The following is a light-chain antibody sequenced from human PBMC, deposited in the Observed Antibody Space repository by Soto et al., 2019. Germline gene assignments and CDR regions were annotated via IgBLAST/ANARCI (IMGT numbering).Light chain of an antibody. CDR2: AAS. J-gene: IGKJ3*01. V-gene: IGKV1-39*01. CDR1: QGINTY. Sequence: DILMPQSPSSLSASVGDRVTITCRASQGINTYLNWYQQKPGTAPKLLIYAASSLQSGVPSRYSGSGSGRDFTLTIGSLQPEEFATYYCRERYSHARTFVPGTKGDI. CDR3: RERYSHART.